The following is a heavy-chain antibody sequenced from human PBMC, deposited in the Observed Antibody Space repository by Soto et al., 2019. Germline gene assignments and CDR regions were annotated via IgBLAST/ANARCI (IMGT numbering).Heavy chain of an antibody. D-gene: IGHD3-3*01. J-gene: IGHJ6*02. CDR3: ARESFAYYDLWSGYYNGYHYYYGMDV. Sequence: GGSLRLSCAASGFTFSSYWMSWVRQAPGKGLEWVANIKQDGSVKYYVDSVKGRFTISRDNAKNSLYLQMNSLRAEDTAVYYCARESFAYYDLWSGYYNGYHYYYGMDVWGQGTTVTVSS. CDR2: IKQDGSVK. CDR1: GFTFSSYW. V-gene: IGHV3-7*03.